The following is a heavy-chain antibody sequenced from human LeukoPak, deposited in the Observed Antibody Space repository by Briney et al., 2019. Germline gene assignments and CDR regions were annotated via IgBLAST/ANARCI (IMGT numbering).Heavy chain of an antibody. J-gene: IGHJ6*02. V-gene: IGHV3-30-3*01. CDR2: ISYDGSNK. D-gene: IGHD1-26*01. CDR3: ARAKVGATYKWGMDV. CDR1: GFTFSSYA. Sequence: GGSLRLSCVASGFTFSSYAMHWVRQAPGKGLEWVAVISYDGSNKYYADSVKGRFTISRDNSKNTLYLQMNSLRAEDTAVYYCARAKVGATYKWGMDVWGQGTTVTVSS.